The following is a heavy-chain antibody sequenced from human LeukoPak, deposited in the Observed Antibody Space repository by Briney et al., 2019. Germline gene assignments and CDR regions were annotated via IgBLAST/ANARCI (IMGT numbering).Heavy chain of an antibody. J-gene: IGHJ4*02. D-gene: IGHD1-26*01. CDR3: ARGYLIDY. Sequence: GGSLGLSCAASGFTVNSNYMSWVRQAPGKGLEWVSVVYSGDRTYYADSVKGRFTISRDDSTNTLYLLMNSLRAEDTAVYYCARGYLIDYWGQGTLVTVSS. V-gene: IGHV3-66*01. CDR2: VYSGDRT. CDR1: GFTVNSNY.